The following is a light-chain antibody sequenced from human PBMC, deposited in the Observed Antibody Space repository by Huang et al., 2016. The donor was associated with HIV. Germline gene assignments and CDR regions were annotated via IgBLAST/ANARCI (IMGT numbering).Light chain of an antibody. V-gene: IGKV1-5*03. J-gene: IGKJ1*01. CDR1: QSVSTR. CDR2: KSS. CDR3: QQYNTFWT. Sequence: DIQMTQSPSILSASVGDRVTITCRASQSVSTRLAWYPQKPGKPPKRLSYKSSTLESGVPSRFSGSGSGTEFTLTISSLQPDDFATYYCQQYNTFWTFGQGTKV.